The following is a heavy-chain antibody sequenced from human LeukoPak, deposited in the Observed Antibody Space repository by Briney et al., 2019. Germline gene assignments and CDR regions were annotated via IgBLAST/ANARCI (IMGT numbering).Heavy chain of an antibody. Sequence: SETLSLTCTVSGGSISSYYWSWIRQPPGKGLKWIGYIYYSGSTNYNPSLKSRVTISVDTSKNQFSLKLSSVTAADTAVYYCARVPHTAMGPYYYYYGMDVWGQGTTVTVSS. V-gene: IGHV4-59*01. CDR2: IYYSGST. J-gene: IGHJ6*02. CDR3: ARVPHTAMGPYYYYYGMDV. CDR1: GGSISSYY. D-gene: IGHD5-18*01.